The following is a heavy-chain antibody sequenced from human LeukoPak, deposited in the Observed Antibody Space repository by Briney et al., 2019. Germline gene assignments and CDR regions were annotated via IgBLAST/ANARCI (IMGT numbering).Heavy chain of an antibody. J-gene: IGHJ6*03. V-gene: IGHV4-39*01. CDR2: NYYSGST. D-gene: IGHD5-24*01. Sequence: SETLSLTCTVSGGSISSSSYYWGWIRQPPGKGLEWIGSNYYSGSTYYNPSLKSRVTISVDTSKNQFSLKLSSVTAADTAVYYCARNRRRDGYKPYYYYMDVWGKGTTVTISS. CDR3: ARNRRRDGYKPYYYYMDV. CDR1: GGSISSSSYY.